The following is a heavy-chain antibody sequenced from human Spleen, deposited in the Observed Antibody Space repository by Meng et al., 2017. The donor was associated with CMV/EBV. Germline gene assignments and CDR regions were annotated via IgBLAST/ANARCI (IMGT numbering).Heavy chain of an antibody. CDR3: ARDNYDFWPFDY. CDR2: ISTSTTYK. D-gene: IGHD3-3*01. CDR1: GFTFSSYS. J-gene: IGHJ4*02. Sequence: ETLSLTCAASGFTFSSYSMNWVRQAPGKGLEWVSSISTSTTYKYYADSVKGRFTISRDNAKNSLYLQMNSLRAEDTAVYYCARDNYDFWPFDYWGQGTLVTVSS. V-gene: IGHV3-21*01.